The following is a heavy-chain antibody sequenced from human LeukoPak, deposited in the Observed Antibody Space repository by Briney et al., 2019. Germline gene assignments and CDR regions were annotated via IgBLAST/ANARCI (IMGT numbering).Heavy chain of an antibody. CDR2: IIPIFGTA. Sequence: ASVKVSCKASGGTFSSYAISWVRQAPGQGLEWMGGIIPIFGTANYAQKFQGRVTITADESTSTAYMELSSLRSEDTAVYYCARSTVSGWPYRVDAFDIWGQGTMVTVSS. CDR3: ARSTVSGWPYRVDAFDI. D-gene: IGHD5/OR15-5a*01. V-gene: IGHV1-69*01. J-gene: IGHJ3*02. CDR1: GGTFSSYA.